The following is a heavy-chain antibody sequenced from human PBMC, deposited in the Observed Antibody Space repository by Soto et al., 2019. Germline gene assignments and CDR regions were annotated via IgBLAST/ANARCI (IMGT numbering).Heavy chain of an antibody. CDR1: GYTFASYG. J-gene: IGHJ6*02. D-gene: IGHD2-2*01. CDR3: VRVGTCSSTSCPTYFSFGMDV. Sequence: ASVKVSCKASGYTFASYGISWVRQAPGQGLEWMGWISAYNGNTNYAQKLQGRVTMTTDTFTRTAYMEVRSLRSDDTAVYYCVRVGTCSSTSCPTYFSFGMDVWGQGTTVTVSS. CDR2: ISAYNGNT. V-gene: IGHV1-18*01.